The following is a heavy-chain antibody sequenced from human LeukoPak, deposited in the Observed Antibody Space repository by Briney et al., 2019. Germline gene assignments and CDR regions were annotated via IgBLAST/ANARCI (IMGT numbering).Heavy chain of an antibody. CDR3: ATGGGHYYDH. J-gene: IGHJ4*02. CDR2: AYGDGSNK. D-gene: IGHD2-21*02. CDR1: GFTFSTYG. Sequence: GGSLRLSCAASGFTFSTYGMHWVRQAPGKGLEWVAVAYGDGSNKFYADSVKGRFTISKDISKSTLYVQMDNLRAEDTALYYCATGGGHYYDHWGQGTLVTVSS. V-gene: IGHV3-33*01.